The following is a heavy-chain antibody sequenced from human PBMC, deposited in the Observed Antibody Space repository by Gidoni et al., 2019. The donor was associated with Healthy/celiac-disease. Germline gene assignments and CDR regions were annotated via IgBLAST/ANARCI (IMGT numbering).Heavy chain of an antibody. Sequence: EVQLLESGGGLVQPGGSLRLSCADSGFTFSSYAMSWVRQAPGKGLEWVSAISGSGGSTYYADSVKGRFTISRDNSKNTLYLQMNSLRAEDTAVYYCAKVGSSGYYYLLFDYWGQGTLVTVSS. CDR1: GFTFSSYA. D-gene: IGHD3-22*01. J-gene: IGHJ4*02. CDR3: AKVGSSGYYYLLFDY. CDR2: ISGSGGST. V-gene: IGHV3-23*01.